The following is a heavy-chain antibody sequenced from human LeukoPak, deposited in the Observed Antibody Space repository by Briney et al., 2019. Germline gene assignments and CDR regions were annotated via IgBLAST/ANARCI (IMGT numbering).Heavy chain of an antibody. CDR2: IIPIFGTA. D-gene: IGHD6-13*01. CDR1: GGTFSIYA. V-gene: IGHV1-69*05. CDR3: ARGIADAYYYYYMDV. Sequence: ASVKVSFKSSGGTFSIYAISWVRQAPGQGLEWMGGIIPIFGTANYAQKFQGRVTITTDESTSTAYMELSSLRSEDTAVYYCARGIADAYYYYYMDVWGKGTTVTVSS. J-gene: IGHJ6*03.